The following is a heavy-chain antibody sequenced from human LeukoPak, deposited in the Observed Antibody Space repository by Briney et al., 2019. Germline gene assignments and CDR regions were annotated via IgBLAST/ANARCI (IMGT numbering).Heavy chain of an antibody. CDR2: LSGSGVNI. J-gene: IGHJ4*02. Sequence: GVSLRLSCAASGLTFSSYAMTWVRQAPGKGLEWVSSLSGSGVNIFYADSVKGRFTISRDNSQNTVFLQMNSLRAEDTAVYFCAKAGGYYGSGSPDYFDHWGQGTLVTVSS. CDR3: AKAGGYYGSGSPDYFDH. CDR1: GLTFSSYA. V-gene: IGHV3-23*01. D-gene: IGHD3-10*01.